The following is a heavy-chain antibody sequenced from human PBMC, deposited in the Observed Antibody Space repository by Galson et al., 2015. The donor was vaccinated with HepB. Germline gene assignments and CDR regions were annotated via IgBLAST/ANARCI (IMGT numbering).Heavy chain of an antibody. V-gene: IGHV3-23*01. CDR1: GLTFSSYA. J-gene: IGHJ4*02. CDR3: AKDRESRGSGWYLFDY. D-gene: IGHD6-13*01. Sequence: SLRLSCAASGLTFSSYAMSLVRQAPGKGLEWVSVISGSGSITYYADSVKGRFTISRDNSKNMLYLQMNSLRAEDTALYYCAKDRESRGSGWYLFDYWGQGILVTVSS. CDR2: ISGSGSIT.